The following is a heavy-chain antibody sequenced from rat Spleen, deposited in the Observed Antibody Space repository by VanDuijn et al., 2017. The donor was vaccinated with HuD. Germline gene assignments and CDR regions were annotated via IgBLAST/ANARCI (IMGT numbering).Heavy chain of an antibody. J-gene: IGHJ2*01. V-gene: IGHV4-2*01. CDR1: GFNFNDYW. CDR2: INKDSRII. Sequence: EVKLVESGGGLVQPGRSLKLSCAASGFNFNDYWMGWVRQAPGKGLQWIGEINKDSRIIKYVPSLKDKFTISRDNAQNTLYQQMSKLGSEDPDIYYRVREDLGVDCWDEGVMVTVSS. D-gene: IGHD4-3*01. CDR3: VREDLGVDC.